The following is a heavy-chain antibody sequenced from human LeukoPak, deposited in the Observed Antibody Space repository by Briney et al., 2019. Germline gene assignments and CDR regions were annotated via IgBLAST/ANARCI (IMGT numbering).Heavy chain of an antibody. J-gene: IGHJ4*02. D-gene: IGHD3-22*01. V-gene: IGHV3-48*04. Sequence: PGGSLRLSCAASGFTFSNYWMNWVRQAPGKGLEWVSYISSSGSTIYYADSVKGRFTISRDNAKNSLYLQMNSLRAEDTAVYYCARGYYYDSSGYWEFDYWGQGTLVTVSS. CDR2: ISSSGSTI. CDR3: ARGYYYDSSGYWEFDY. CDR1: GFTFSNYW.